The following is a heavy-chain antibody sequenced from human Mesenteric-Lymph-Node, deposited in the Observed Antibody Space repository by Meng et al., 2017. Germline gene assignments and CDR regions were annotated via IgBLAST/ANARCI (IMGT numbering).Heavy chain of an antibody. CDR1: GFIFSSYW. Sequence: GESLKISCAASGFIFSSYWMSWVRQAPGKGLERVANIKQDGSEKYYVDSVKGRFTISRDNAKNSLYLQMNSLRAEDTAVYYCARDRSLASWGQGTLVTVSS. V-gene: IGHV3-7*01. CDR3: ARDRSLAS. J-gene: IGHJ4*02. D-gene: IGHD1-14*01. CDR2: IKQDGSEK.